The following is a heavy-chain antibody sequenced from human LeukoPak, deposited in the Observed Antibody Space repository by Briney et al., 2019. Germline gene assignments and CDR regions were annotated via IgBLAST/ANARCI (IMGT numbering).Heavy chain of an antibody. J-gene: IGHJ5*02. CDR1: GYSFTSYW. V-gene: IGHV5-51*01. Sequence: GESLKISCKGSGYSFTSYWIGWVRQMPGKGLEWMGIIYPGDSDTRYSPSFQGQVTISADKSISTAYLQWSSLKASDTAMYYCARHEGSHYYGSGSYGRFDPWGQGTLVTVSS. CDR2: IYPGDSDT. CDR3: ARHEGSHYYGSGSYGRFDP. D-gene: IGHD3-10*01.